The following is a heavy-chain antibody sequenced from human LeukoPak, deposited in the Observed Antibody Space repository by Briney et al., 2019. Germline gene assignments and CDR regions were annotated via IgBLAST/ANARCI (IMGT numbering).Heavy chain of an antibody. V-gene: IGHV3-21*01. J-gene: IGHJ3*02. D-gene: IGHD5-18*01. CDR3: ARAPGYSYGNDAFDI. CDR2: ISSSSSYI. Sequence: GGSLRLSCAASGFTFSSYSMNWVRQAPGKGLEWVSSISSSSSYIYYADSVEGRFTISRDNAKNSLYPQMNSLRAEDTAVYYCARAPGYSYGNDAFDIWGQGTMVTVSS. CDR1: GFTFSSYS.